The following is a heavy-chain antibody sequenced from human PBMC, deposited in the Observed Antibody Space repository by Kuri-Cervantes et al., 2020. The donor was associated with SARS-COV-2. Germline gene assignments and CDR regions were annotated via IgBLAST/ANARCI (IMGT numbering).Heavy chain of an antibody. D-gene: IGHD2-2*01. J-gene: IGHJ6*03. CDR2: INPNSGGT. Sequence: ASVKVSCKASGYTFTGYYMHWVRQAPGQGLEWMGWINPNSGGTSYAQKFQGRITMTRDTSISTAYMELRRLRSDDTAVYYCASGGSVPAAHYYYMDVWGKGTTVTVSS. CDR3: ASGGSVPAAHYYYMDV. CDR1: GYTFTGYY. V-gene: IGHV1-2*02.